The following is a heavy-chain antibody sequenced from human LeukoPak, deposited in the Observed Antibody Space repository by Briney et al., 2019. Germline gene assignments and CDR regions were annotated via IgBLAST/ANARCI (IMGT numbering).Heavy chain of an antibody. Sequence: GASVKVSCKASGYTFTSYGISWVRQAPGQGLEWMGWISAYNGNTNYAQKPQGRVTMTTDTSTSTAYMELSSLRADDTAVYYCARDLDYYDNSGNAFDIWGQGTMVTVSS. CDR2: ISAYNGNT. D-gene: IGHD3-22*01. CDR3: ARDLDYYDNSGNAFDI. V-gene: IGHV1-18*01. J-gene: IGHJ3*02. CDR1: GYTFTSYG.